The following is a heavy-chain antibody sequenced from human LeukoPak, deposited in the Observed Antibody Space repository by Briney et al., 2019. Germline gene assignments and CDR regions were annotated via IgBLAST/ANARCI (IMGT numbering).Heavy chain of an antibody. CDR1: GFTFDDYA. J-gene: IGHJ6*03. CDR3: ARVKGYSYGYYYYYMDV. CDR2: ISWNSGSI. V-gene: IGHV3-9*01. Sequence: GGSLRLSCAASGFTFDDYAMHWVRQAPGKGLEWVSGISWNSGSIGYADSVKGRFTISRDNAKNSLYLQMNSLRAEDTAVYYCARVKGYSYGYYYYYMDVWGKGTTVTVSS. D-gene: IGHD5-18*01.